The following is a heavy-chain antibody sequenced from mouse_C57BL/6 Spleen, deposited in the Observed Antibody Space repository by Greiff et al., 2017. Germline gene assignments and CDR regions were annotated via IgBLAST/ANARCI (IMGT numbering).Heavy chain of an antibody. CDR3: ARGGTVVAPCWYFDV. V-gene: IGHV1-26*01. J-gene: IGHJ1*03. CDR1: GYTFTDYY. CDR2: INPNNGGT. D-gene: IGHD1-1*01. Sequence: EVQLQQSGPELVKPGASVKISCKASGYTFTDYYMNWVKQSHGKSLEWIGDINPNNGGTSYNQKFKGKATLTVDKSSSTAYMELRSLTSEDSAVYDCARGGTVVAPCWYFDVWGTGTTVTVSS.